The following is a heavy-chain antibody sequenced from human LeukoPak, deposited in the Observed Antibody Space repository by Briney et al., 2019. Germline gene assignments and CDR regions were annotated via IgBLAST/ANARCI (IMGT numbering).Heavy chain of an antibody. V-gene: IGHV4-34*01. Sequence: SETLSLTCAVYGGSFSGYYWSWIRQPPGKGLEWIGEINHSGSTNYNPSLRSRVTISVDTSKNQFSLKLSSVTAADTAVYYCARRGIAAAGGGSRPFDYWGQGTLVTVSS. J-gene: IGHJ4*02. CDR3: ARRGIAAAGGGSRPFDY. CDR2: INHSGST. CDR1: GGSFSGYY. D-gene: IGHD6-13*01.